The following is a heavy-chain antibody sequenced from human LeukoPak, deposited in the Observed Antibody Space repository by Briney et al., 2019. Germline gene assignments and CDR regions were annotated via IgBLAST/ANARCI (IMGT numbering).Heavy chain of an antibody. D-gene: IGHD2-21*01. J-gene: IGHJ4*02. CDR1: GGSFSGYY. CDR2: INHSGST. CDR3: ARDSVGNRWGCGGDCSADY. Sequence: PSETLSLTCAVYGGSFSGYYWSWIRQPPGKGLEWIGEINHSGSTNYNPSLKSRVTISVDRSKNQFSLKLSSVTAADTAVYYCARDSVGNRWGCGGDCSADYWGQGTLVTVSS. V-gene: IGHV4-34*01.